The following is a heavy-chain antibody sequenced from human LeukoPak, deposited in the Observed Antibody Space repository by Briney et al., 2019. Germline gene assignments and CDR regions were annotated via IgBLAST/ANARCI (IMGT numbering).Heavy chain of an antibody. V-gene: IGHV1-69*05. CDR2: IIPIFGTA. Sequence: ASVKVSCKASGGTFSSYAISWVRQAPGQGLEWMGGIIPIFGTANYAQKFQGRVTITTDESTSTAYMELSSLRSEDTAVYYCATATVTTKDWFDPWGQGTLVTVSS. CDR3: ATATVTTKDWFDP. J-gene: IGHJ5*02. D-gene: IGHD4-17*01. CDR1: GGTFSSYA.